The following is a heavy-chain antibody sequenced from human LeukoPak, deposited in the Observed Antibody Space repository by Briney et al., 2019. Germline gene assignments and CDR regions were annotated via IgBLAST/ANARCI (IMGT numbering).Heavy chain of an antibody. CDR2: IYTSGST. V-gene: IGHV4-4*07. CDR1: GGSISSYY. J-gene: IGHJ6*02. CDR3: ARVPNIYYYYGMDV. Sequence: PSETLSLTCTVSGGSISSYYWSWIRQPAEKGLEWIGRIYTSGSTNYNPSLKSRVTMSVDTSKNQFSLKLSSVTAADTAVYYCARVPNIYYYYGMDVWGQGTTVTVSS.